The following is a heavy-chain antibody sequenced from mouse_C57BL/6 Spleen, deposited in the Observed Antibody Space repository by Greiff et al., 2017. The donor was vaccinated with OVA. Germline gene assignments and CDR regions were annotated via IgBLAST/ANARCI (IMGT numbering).Heavy chain of an antibody. CDR2: INPNNGGT. CDR3: ARRGNYGSLDY. V-gene: IGHV1-26*01. CDR1: GYTFTDYY. Sequence: EVQPQQSGPELVKPGASVKISCKASGYTFTDYYMNWVKQSHGKSLEWIGDINPNNGGTRYNQKFKGKATLTVDKSSSTAYMELRSLTSEDSAVYYCARRGNYGSLDYWGQGTTLTVSS. J-gene: IGHJ2*01. D-gene: IGHD1-1*01.